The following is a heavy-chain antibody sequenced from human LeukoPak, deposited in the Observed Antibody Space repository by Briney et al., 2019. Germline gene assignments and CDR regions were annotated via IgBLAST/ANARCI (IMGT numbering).Heavy chain of an antibody. CDR2: ISGSSVKT. Sequence: PGGSLRLSCAASGFIFSNYVMSWVCQAPGKGPEWVAAISGSSVKTYYADSVKGRFTISRDDPKNTLYLQMNSLRAEDTAIYYCTREEAYFDSLLAYYFDYWGQGTLVTVSS. CDR3: TREEAYFDSLLAYYFDY. D-gene: IGHD3-9*01. V-gene: IGHV3-23*01. J-gene: IGHJ4*02. CDR1: GFIFSNYV.